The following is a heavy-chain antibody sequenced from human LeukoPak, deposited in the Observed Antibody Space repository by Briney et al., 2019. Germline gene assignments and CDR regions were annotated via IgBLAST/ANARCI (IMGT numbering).Heavy chain of an antibody. CDR1: GGSISIYY. J-gene: IGHJ6*02. CDR2: IYTSGST. D-gene: IGHD2-2*01. CDR3: ARDCSSAGCYSPSLDV. Sequence: SETLSLTCTVSGGSISIYYWYWIRQPAGMGLEWIGRIYTSGSTNYNPSLKSRVTMSVDTSKKQFSLRLSSVTAADTAVYYCARDCSSAGCYSPSLDVWGQGTTATVSS. V-gene: IGHV4-4*07.